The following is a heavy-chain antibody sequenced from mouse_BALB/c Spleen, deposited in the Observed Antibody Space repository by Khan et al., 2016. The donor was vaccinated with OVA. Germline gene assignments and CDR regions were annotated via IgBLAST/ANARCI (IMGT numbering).Heavy chain of an antibody. CDR3: ARGYYGYLDY. CDR2: IYPVDGCS. D-gene: IGHD1-1*01. CDR1: GYTLTSYY. Sequence: QVQLQQPGPELVRPGASVKMSCKASGYTLTSYYIHWVKQRPGQGLEWIGWIYPVDGCSKYNEKFKGKSTLTAAKSSSTAYMLLSSLTSADSAIYCWARGYYGYLDYWGQGTTLTVSS. J-gene: IGHJ2*01. V-gene: IGHV1S56*01.